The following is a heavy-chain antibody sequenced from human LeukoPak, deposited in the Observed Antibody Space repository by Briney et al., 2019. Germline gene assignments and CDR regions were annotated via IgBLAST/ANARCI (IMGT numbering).Heavy chain of an antibody. Sequence: GGSLRLSCAASGFTFSSYGMTWVRQAPGKGLECVSAISGSGGSTYNADSVKGRFTISRDNSKNTLYLQMNSLRVEDTAVYYCAKGSADDYGSGSYKFSDYWGQGTLVTVSS. J-gene: IGHJ4*02. D-gene: IGHD3-10*01. V-gene: IGHV3-23*01. CDR1: GFTFSSYG. CDR3: AKGSADDYGSGSYKFSDY. CDR2: ISGSGGST.